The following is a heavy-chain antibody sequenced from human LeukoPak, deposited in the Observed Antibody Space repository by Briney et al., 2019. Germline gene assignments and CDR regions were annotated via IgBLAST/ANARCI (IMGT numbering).Heavy chain of an antibody. CDR3: ARDRGGSYSAIDY. CDR1: GITLSNYG. J-gene: IGHJ4*02. Sequence: GGSLRLSCGVSGITLSNYGMSWVRQAPGKGLEWVAGLSGSAGGTNYADSVKGRFTISRDNAKNSLYLQMNSLRAEDTAVYYCARDRGGSYSAIDYWGQGTLVTVSS. D-gene: IGHD1-26*01. V-gene: IGHV3-23*01. CDR2: LSGSAGGT.